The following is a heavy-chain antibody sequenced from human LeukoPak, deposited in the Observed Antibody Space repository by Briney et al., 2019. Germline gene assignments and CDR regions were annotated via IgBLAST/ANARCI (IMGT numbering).Heavy chain of an antibody. D-gene: IGHD5-18*01. CDR3: ARDLSSRGYTYGTPAFTFDI. V-gene: IGHV3-48*01. Sequence: GGSLRLSCAASGFTFSSYSMNWVRQAPGKGLEWVSYISSSSSTIYYADSVKGRFTISRDNAKNSLSLLMNSLRAEDTAVYYCARDLSSRGYTYGTPAFTFDIWGQGTMVTVSS. J-gene: IGHJ3*02. CDR2: ISSSSSTI. CDR1: GFTFSSYS.